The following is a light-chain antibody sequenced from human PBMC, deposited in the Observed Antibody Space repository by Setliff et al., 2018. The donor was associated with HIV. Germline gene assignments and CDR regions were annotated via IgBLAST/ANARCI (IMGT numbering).Light chain of an antibody. CDR3: SSYAAIGTL. J-gene: IGLJ1*01. Sequence: ISCTETRSDVGTYDYVSWYQQHPGKAPKLMIYEVSNRPSGVSNRFSGSKSGNTASLTISGLQAEDEGDYYCSSYAAIGTLFGTGTKVTVL. V-gene: IGLV2-14*03. CDR1: RSDVGTYDY. CDR2: EVS.